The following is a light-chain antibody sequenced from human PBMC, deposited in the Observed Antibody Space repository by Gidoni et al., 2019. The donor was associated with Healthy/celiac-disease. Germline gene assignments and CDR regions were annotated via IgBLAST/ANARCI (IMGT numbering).Light chain of an antibody. CDR1: QSVSSSY. CDR2: GAS. CDR3: QQYGSSPYT. V-gene: IGKV3-20*01. Sequence: ESVLTQSPGTLSLSPGERATLSCRASQSVSSSYVAWYQQKPGQAPRLLIYGASSRATVIPDRFSGSGSGTDFTLTISRLEPDDFAVYYCQQYGSSPYTFGQGTKLEIK. J-gene: IGKJ2*01.